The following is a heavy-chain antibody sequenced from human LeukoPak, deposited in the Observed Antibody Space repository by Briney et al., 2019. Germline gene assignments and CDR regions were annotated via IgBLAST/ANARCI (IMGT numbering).Heavy chain of an antibody. D-gene: IGHD2-2*01. CDR3: ARGGNCSITTCYAF. V-gene: IGHV1-69*01. J-gene: IGHJ4*02. Sequence: ASVKVSCKASGGTFSSYAVSWVRQAPGQGLEWMGGIIPIFGSTNYAQKFQGRVTITADDSTGTAYMELSSLTSEDTAVYYCARGGNCSITTCYAFWGQGTLVTVSS. CDR1: GGTFSSYA. CDR2: IIPIFGST.